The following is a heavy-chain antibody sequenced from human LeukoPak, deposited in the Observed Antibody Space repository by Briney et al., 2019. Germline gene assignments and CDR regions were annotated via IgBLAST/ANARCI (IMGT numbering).Heavy chain of an antibody. V-gene: IGHV3-48*03. J-gene: IGHJ5*02. Sequence: GGSLRLSCATSGFTFSRYEMNWVRQAPGKGLEWISYISNTGNTIYYAESVMGRFTISRDNAKNSLYLQMNDLRAEDTAIYYCARTAISRFFDYLPLGDNYFDPWGQGTLVTVSS. CDR1: GFTFSRYE. CDR3: ARTAISRFFDYLPLGDNYFDP. CDR2: ISNTGNTI. D-gene: IGHD3-9*01.